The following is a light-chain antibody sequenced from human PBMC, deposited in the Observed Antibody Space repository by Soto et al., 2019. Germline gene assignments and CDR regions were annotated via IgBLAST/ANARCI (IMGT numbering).Light chain of an antibody. V-gene: IGKV3-11*01. CDR3: QHRGT. Sequence: EIVLTQSPATLSLSLGERATLSCKASQSVNTYVGWYQQKPGQAPRLLISEASDRATGIPARFSGSGSGTDFTLIISSLGPENFAVYLCQHRGTFGQGKRLEI. J-gene: IGKJ5*01. CDR2: EAS. CDR1: QSVNTY.